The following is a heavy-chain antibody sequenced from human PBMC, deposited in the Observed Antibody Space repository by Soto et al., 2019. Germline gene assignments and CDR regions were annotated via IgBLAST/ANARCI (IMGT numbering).Heavy chain of an antibody. CDR3: AKVDMDV. CDR2: ISYDGSNK. J-gene: IGHJ6*02. Sequence: PWGSLRLPCAASGFKFSSYGMHWVRQAPGKGLEWVAVISYDGSNKYYADSVKGRFTISRDNSKNTLYLQMNSLRAEDTAGYYGAKVDMDVWRQGTTDTVSS. V-gene: IGHV3-30*18. CDR1: GFKFSSYG.